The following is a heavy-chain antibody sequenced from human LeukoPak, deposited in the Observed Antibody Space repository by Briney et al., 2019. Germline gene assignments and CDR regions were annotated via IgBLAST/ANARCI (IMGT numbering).Heavy chain of an antibody. D-gene: IGHD3-22*01. J-gene: IGHJ3*02. Sequence: GESLKISCKGSGYSFTSYWIGRVRQMPGKGLEWMGIIYPGDSDTRYSPSFQGQVTISADKSISTAYLQWSSLKASDTAMYYCARQDDSSGYYYTDAFDIWGQGTMVTVSS. CDR3: ARQDDSSGYYYTDAFDI. V-gene: IGHV5-51*01. CDR1: GYSFTSYW. CDR2: IYPGDSDT.